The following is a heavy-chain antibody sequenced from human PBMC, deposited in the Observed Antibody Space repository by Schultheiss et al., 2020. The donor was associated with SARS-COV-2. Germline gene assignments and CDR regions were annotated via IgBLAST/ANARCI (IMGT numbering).Heavy chain of an antibody. CDR1: GFTFSSYS. CDR2: ISSSSSTI. CDR3: AREDIVLMVYAIEGASMDV. V-gene: IGHV3-48*02. Sequence: GGSLRLSCAASGFTFSSYSMNWVRQAPGKGLEWVSYISSSSSTIYYADSVKGRFTISRDNAKNSLYLQMNSLRDEDTAVYYCAREDIVLMVYAIEGASMDVWGQGTTVTVSS. J-gene: IGHJ6*02. D-gene: IGHD2-8*01.